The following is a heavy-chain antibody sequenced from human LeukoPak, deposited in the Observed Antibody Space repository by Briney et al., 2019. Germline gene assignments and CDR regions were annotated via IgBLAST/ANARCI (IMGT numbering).Heavy chain of an antibody. CDR1: GASISNSDYY. V-gene: IGHV4-39*01. CDR3: ARRSNKGPYSYITNDY. D-gene: IGHD5-18*01. J-gene: IGHJ4*02. Sequence: SETLSLTCTVSGASISNSDYYWGWIRQPPGKGLEWIGSVDYSGGTYYNPSLKGRVTIAVDTSQKQVSLKVNPVTAADTAVYYCARRSNKGPYSYITNDYWGQGTLVTVSS. CDR2: VDYSGGT.